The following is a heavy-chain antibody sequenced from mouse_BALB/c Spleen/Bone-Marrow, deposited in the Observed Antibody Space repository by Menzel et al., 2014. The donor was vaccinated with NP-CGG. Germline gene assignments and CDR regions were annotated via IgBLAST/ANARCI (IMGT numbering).Heavy chain of an antibody. CDR1: GYTFXSYY. CDR3: ARDSKDY. V-gene: IGHV1S56*01. Sequence: VQLQQSGPELVKPGASVRISCKASGYTFXSYYIHWVKQRPGQGLEWIGWIFPGNVNTKYNEKFKGKATLTADKSSSTAYMQLSSLTSEDSAVYFCARDSKDYWGQGASVTVSS. CDR2: IFPGNVNT. J-gene: IGHJ4*01.